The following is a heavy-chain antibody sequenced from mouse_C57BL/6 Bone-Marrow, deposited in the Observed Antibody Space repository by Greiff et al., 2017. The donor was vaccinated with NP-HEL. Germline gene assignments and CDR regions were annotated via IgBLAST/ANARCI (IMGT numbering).Heavy chain of an antibody. CDR3: ARRSKPVYYARDD. CDR2: IYPGSGST. CDR1: GYTFTSYW. Sequence: QVQLQQPGAELVKPGASVKMSCKASGYTFTSYWITWVKQRPGQGLEWIGDIYPGSGSTNYNEKFKSKATLTADTSSSTAYMQLSSLTSEDSAVYYCARRSKPVYYARDDWGQGTSVTVSA. J-gene: IGHJ4*01. D-gene: IGHD2-5*01. V-gene: IGHV1-55*01.